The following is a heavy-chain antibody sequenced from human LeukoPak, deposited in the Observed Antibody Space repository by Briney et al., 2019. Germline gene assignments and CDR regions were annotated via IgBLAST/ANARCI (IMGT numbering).Heavy chain of an antibody. CDR2: ISSSSSYI. V-gene: IGHV3-21*01. CDR1: GFTFSSYS. CDR3: ARLESSSGWYGGYFDY. D-gene: IGHD6-19*01. J-gene: IGHJ4*02. Sequence: GGSLTLSCAASGFTFSSYSMNWVRQAPGKGLEWVSSISSSSSYIYYADSVKGRFTISRDNAKNSLYLQMDSLRAEDTAVYYCARLESSSGWYGGYFDYWGQGTLVTVSS.